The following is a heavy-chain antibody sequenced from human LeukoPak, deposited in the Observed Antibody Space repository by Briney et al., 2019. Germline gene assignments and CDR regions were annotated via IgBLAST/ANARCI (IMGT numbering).Heavy chain of an antibody. J-gene: IGHJ3*02. CDR3: ARYISRDYGVGAFDI. V-gene: IGHV4-59*01. CDR2: IYYSGST. D-gene: IGHD4-17*01. CDR1: GSSISSYY. Sequence: SETLSLTCTVSGSSISSYYWSWIRQPPGKGPEWIGYIYYSGSTNYDPSLKSRVTISVDTSKNQFSLKLSSVTAADTAVYYCARYISRDYGVGAFDIWGQGTMVTVSS.